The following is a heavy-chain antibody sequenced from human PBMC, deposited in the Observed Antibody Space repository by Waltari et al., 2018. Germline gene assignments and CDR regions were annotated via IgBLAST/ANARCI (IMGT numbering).Heavy chain of an antibody. CDR3: AEEGNTTAGLFDS. J-gene: IGHJ4*02. CDR1: GHSVNNDFS. CDR2: TYHTGSS. D-gene: IGHD6-25*01. V-gene: IGHV4-38-2*02. Sequence: QVQLRESGPGLVRSSETLSLTCTVSGHSVNNDFSWAWIRQSPGGGLEWIASTYHTGSSHYNSSLKSRVSISTDMSTKQFFLTLTHLTAADTAVYYCAEEGNTTAGLFDSWGQGTLVTVSS.